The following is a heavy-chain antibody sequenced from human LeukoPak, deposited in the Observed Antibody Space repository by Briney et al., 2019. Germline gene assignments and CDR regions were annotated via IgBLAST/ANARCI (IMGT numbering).Heavy chain of an antibody. V-gene: IGHV3-9*03. Sequence: PGRSLRLSCAASGFTFDDYAMHWVRQAPGKGLEWVSGISWNSGSIGYADSVKGRFTISRDNAKSSLYLQMNSLRAEDMALYYCARSSGWARDAFDIWGQGTMVTVSS. D-gene: IGHD6-19*01. J-gene: IGHJ3*02. CDR3: ARSSGWARDAFDI. CDR1: GFTFDDYA. CDR2: ISWNSGSI.